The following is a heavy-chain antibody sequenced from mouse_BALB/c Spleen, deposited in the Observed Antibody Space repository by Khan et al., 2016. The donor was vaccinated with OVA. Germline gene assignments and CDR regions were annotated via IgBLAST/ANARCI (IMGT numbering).Heavy chain of an antibody. D-gene: IGHD2-1*01. J-gene: IGHJ4*01. Sequence: QVQLKESGPGLVAPSQSLSITCTVSGFSLTSYGVNWVRQPPGKGLEWLGVIWADGSTNYNSALMSRLSIREDHSKSQVLLKMNSLQTDDTASYYCATIHYGNMYYAMVYWGQGTSVTVSS. V-gene: IGHV2-9*02. CDR1: GFSLTSYG. CDR2: IWADGST. CDR3: ATIHYGNMYYAMVY.